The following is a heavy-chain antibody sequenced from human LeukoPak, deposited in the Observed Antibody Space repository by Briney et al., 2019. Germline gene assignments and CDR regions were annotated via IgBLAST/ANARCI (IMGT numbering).Heavy chain of an antibody. CDR3: ARIRATTSGSYLYSFDH. CDR2: INAGNGNT. J-gene: IGHJ4*02. Sequence: ASVKVPCKASGYTFANYAIHWVRQAPGQRLAWMGWINAGNGNTEYSRNFQGRLTFAWDTSANTAYMDLSSLRSEDTAGFYCARIRATTSGSYLYSFDHWGQGTLVTVSS. V-gene: IGHV1-3*01. CDR1: GYTFANYA. D-gene: IGHD1-26*01.